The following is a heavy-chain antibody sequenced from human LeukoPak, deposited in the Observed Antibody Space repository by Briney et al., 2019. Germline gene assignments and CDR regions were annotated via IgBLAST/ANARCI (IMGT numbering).Heavy chain of an antibody. CDR3: ARDLGYGGYSYGLDGDYYGMDV. D-gene: IGHD5-18*01. CDR2: IYSGGST. V-gene: IGHV3-66*01. J-gene: IGHJ6*02. CDR1: GFTLSSNY. Sequence: GGSLRLSCAASGFTLSSNYMSWVRQAPGKGLEWVSVIYSGGSTYYADSVKGRFTISRDNSKNTLYLQMNSLRAEDTAVYYCARDLGYGGYSYGLDGDYYGMDVWGQGTTVTVSS.